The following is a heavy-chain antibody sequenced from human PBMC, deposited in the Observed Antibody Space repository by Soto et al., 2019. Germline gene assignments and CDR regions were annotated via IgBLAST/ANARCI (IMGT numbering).Heavy chain of an antibody. J-gene: IGHJ4*02. D-gene: IGHD5-18*01. CDR3: ARDGNLGYSYGLDLYYFDY. CDR2: IRYDGSNK. V-gene: IGHV3-33*01. CDR1: GFTFSSYG. Sequence: LRLSCAASGFTFSSYGMHWVRQAPGKGLEWVAVIRYDGSNKYYADSVKGRFTISRDNSKNTLYLQMNSLRAEDTAVYYCARDGNLGYSYGLDLYYFDYWGQGTLVTVSS.